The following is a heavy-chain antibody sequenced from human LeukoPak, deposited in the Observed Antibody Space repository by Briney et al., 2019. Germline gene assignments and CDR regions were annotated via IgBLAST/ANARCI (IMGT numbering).Heavy chain of an antibody. D-gene: IGHD3-22*01. V-gene: IGHV3-30*04. CDR2: ISYDGGNK. Sequence: GGSLRLSCAASGFTFSSYAMHWVRQAPGKGLEWVAVISYDGGNKYYADSVKGRFTISRDNSKNTLYLQMNSLRAEDTAVYYCARDRDYYDSSLLMDVWGQGTTVTVSS. J-gene: IGHJ6*02. CDR3: ARDRDYYDSSLLMDV. CDR1: GFTFSSYA.